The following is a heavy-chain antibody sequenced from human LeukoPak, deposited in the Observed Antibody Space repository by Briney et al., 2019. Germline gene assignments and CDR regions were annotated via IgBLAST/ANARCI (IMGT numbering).Heavy chain of an antibody. V-gene: IGHV3-53*04. J-gene: IGHJ4*02. CDR1: GFTVSSNY. CDR3: ARNGGGVTLYYFDY. Sequence: GGSLRLSCAASGFTVSSNYMSWVRQAPGKGLEWVSVIYCGGSTYYADSVKGRCTISRHNSKNTLYLQMNSLRAEDTAVYYCARNGGGVTLYYFDYWGQGTLVAVSS. CDR2: IYCGGST. D-gene: IGHD3-16*01.